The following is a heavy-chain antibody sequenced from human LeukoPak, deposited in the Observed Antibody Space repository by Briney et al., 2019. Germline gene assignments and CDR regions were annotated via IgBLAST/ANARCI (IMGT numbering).Heavy chain of an antibody. CDR1: GFTFNNYG. CDR2: VANDGNDK. Sequence: PGRSLRLSCAASGFTFNNYGMHWVRQAPGKGLEWVAVVANDGNDKRYADSVKGRFTISRDNSKNTLYLQMNSLRAEDTAVYYCALTRGSGWFYYWGQGTLVTVSS. D-gene: IGHD6-19*01. V-gene: IGHV3-30*03. CDR3: ALTRGSGWFYY. J-gene: IGHJ4*02.